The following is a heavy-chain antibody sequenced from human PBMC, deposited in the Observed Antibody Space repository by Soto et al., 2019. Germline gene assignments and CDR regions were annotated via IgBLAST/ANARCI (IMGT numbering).Heavy chain of an antibody. D-gene: IGHD2-15*01. Sequence: TSETLSLTCTVSGGSISSSSYYWGWIRQPPGKGLEWIGSIYYSGSTYYNPSLKSRVTISVDTSKNQFSLKLSSVTAADTAVYYCARFQYCSGGSCPTSYYFDYWGQGTLVTVSS. CDR2: IYYSGST. CDR3: ARFQYCSGGSCPTSYYFDY. CDR1: GGSISSSSYY. J-gene: IGHJ4*02. V-gene: IGHV4-39*01.